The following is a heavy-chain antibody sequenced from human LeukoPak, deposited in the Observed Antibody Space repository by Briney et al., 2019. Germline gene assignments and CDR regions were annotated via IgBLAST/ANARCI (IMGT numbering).Heavy chain of an antibody. Sequence: SETLSLTCAVFNAPVTSHHWAWIRQPAGRGLEWVGRVRFSGSTNYNPFLRSRVALSLDKTKNELSLTLKSVSAADTAVYYCARDDSSRDDSGGYHYWGRGVLVSVSS. CDR1: NAPVTSHH. CDR2: VRFSGST. V-gene: IGHV4-4*07. J-gene: IGHJ4*02. D-gene: IGHD3-22*01. CDR3: ARDDSSRDDSGGYHY.